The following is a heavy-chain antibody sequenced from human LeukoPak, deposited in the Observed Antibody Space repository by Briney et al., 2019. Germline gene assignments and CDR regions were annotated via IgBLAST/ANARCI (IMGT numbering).Heavy chain of an antibody. Sequence: SETLSLTCAVYGGSFSGYYWSWIRQPPGKGLEWIGEINHSGSTNYNPSLKSRVTISVDTSKNQFSLKLSSVTAADTAVYYCARGRQLDYWGQGTLVTVSS. CDR3: ARGRQLDY. V-gene: IGHV4-34*01. CDR2: INHSGST. D-gene: IGHD6-13*01. CDR1: GGSFSGYY. J-gene: IGHJ4*02.